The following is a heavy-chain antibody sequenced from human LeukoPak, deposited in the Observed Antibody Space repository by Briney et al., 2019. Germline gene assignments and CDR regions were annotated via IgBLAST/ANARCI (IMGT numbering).Heavy chain of an antibody. CDR3: ATQERDY. J-gene: IGHJ4*02. CDR1: RFTFSSYA. V-gene: IGHV3-23*01. CDR2: ISGSGGST. Sequence: GGALRLSCAASRFTFSSYAMSWVRQAPGKGLEWVSAISGSGGSTYYADSVKGRFTITRDNTKNTLHLQMNSLRAEDTAVYYCATQERDYWGQGTLVTVSS.